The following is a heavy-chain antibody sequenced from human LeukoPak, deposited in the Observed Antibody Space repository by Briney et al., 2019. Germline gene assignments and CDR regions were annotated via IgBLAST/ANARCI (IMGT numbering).Heavy chain of an antibody. CDR1: GGTFSSYA. D-gene: IGHD6-19*01. CDR3: ARGRGWPRYYFDY. CDR2: IIPIFGTA. J-gene: IGHJ4*02. Sequence: SAKVSCKASGGTFSSYAISWVRQAPGQGLEWMGGIIPIFGTANYAQKFQGRVTITADKSTSTAYMELSSLRSEDTAVYYCARGRGWPRYYFDYWGQGTLVTVSS. V-gene: IGHV1-69*06.